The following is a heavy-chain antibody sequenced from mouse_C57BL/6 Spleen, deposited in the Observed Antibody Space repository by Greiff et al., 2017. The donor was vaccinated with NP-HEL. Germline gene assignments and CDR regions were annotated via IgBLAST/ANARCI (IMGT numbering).Heavy chain of an antibody. Sequence: VQLQQPGAELVRPGSSVKLSCKASGYTFTSYWMDWVKQRPGQGLEWIGNIYPSDSETHYNQKFKDKATLTVDKSSSTAYMPLSSLTSEDSAVCYCARNYRYFDDWGTGTPVTVSS. CDR1: GYTFTSYW. J-gene: IGHJ1*03. CDR2: IYPSDSET. CDR3: ARNYRYFDD. V-gene: IGHV1-61*01.